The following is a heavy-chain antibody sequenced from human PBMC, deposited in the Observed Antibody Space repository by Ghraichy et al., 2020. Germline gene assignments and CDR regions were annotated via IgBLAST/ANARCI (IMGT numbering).Heavy chain of an antibody. CDR3: VKESLGQWLGTE. Sequence: GGSLRLSCAASGFAFTSYALTWVRQAPGKGLEWVSTIHGPDTNIYIYYSHSVRDRFTISRDYSKNTLYLQMNSLRVDDTARYYCVKESLGQWLGTEWGQGTLVTVSS. J-gene: IGHJ4*02. CDR2: IHGPDTNIYI. D-gene: IGHD6-19*01. CDR1: GFAFTSYA. V-gene: IGHV3-23*01.